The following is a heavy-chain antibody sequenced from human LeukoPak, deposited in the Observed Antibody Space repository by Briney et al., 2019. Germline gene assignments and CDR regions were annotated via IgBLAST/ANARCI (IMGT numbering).Heavy chain of an antibody. Sequence: SETLSLTCTVSGGSISSYYWSWIREPAGKGLEWIGRIYTSRSTNYNPSLKSRVTMSVDTSKNQFSLKLSSVTAADTAVYYCAREQYYFDSSGYYYLYYYMDVWGKGTTVTVSS. D-gene: IGHD3-22*01. CDR1: GGSISSYY. CDR3: AREQYYFDSSGYYYLYYYMDV. CDR2: IYTSRST. J-gene: IGHJ6*03. V-gene: IGHV4-4*07.